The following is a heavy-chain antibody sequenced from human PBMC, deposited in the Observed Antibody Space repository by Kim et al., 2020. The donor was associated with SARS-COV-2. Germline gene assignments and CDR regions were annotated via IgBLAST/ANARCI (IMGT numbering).Heavy chain of an antibody. D-gene: IGHD3-16*01. Sequence: GGSLRLSCAASGVTFSSYAMNWVRQAPGKGLEWVSFISGSGGTTYYADSVKGRFIISRDNSKNTVYLQMNSLRAEDTTVYYCAKVFGGGPYFDYWGQGTLVTVSS. CDR2: ISGSGGTT. V-gene: IGHV3-23*01. CDR3: AKVFGGGPYFDY. CDR1: GVTFSSYA. J-gene: IGHJ4*02.